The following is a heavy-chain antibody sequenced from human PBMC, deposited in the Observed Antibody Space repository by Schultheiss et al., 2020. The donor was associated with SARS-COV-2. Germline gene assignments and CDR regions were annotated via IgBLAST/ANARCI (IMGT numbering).Heavy chain of an antibody. Sequence: GSLRLSCTVSGGSISSSSYYWGWIRQPPGKGLEWIGSIYHSGSTNYNPSLKSRVTISVDTSKNQFSLKLSSVTAADTAVYYCARSPYYYDSSGYYLFDYWGQGTLVTVSS. J-gene: IGHJ4*02. D-gene: IGHD3-22*01. V-gene: IGHV4-39*07. CDR3: ARSPYYYDSSGYYLFDY. CDR1: GGSISSSSYY. CDR2: IYHSGST.